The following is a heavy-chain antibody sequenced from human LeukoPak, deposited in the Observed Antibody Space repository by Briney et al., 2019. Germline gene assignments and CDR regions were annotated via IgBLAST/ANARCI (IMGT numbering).Heavy chain of an antibody. Sequence: GGSLRLSCAASGFTFDDYAMHWVRQAPGKGLEWVSSISSSSTYIYYADSVKGRFTISRDNAKNSLYLQMNSLRAEDTAVYYCARDGGSYGPRWGQGTLVTVSS. J-gene: IGHJ4*02. CDR1: GFTFDDYA. D-gene: IGHD5-18*01. V-gene: IGHV3-21*01. CDR2: ISSSSTYI. CDR3: ARDGGSYGPR.